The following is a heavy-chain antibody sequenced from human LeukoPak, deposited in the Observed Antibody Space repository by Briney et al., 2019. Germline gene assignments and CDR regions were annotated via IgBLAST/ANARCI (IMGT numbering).Heavy chain of an antibody. CDR3: AIPGVGDRMYCFDD. CDR1: GGSFSGYY. J-gene: IGHJ4*02. Sequence: SETLSLTCAVYGGSFSGYYWSWIRQPPGKGLEWIGEINHSGSTNYNSSIKSRVTISVDTTKNQFSLNLSSVPAADTAVYYCAIPGVGDRMYCFDDWGKGTLVTVSS. D-gene: IGHD2-21*02. CDR2: INHSGST. V-gene: IGHV4-34*01.